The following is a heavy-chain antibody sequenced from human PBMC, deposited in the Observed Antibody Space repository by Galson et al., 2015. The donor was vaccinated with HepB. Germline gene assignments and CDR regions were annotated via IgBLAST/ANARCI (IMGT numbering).Heavy chain of an antibody. D-gene: IGHD4-17*01. V-gene: IGHV3-23*01. Sequence: SLRLSCAASGFTFSSYAMSWVRQAPGKGLEWVSAISGSGGSTYYADSVKGRSTISRDNSRNTLYLQMNSLRAEDTAVYYCAKEDGDYAAFDIWGQGTMVTVSS. CDR2: ISGSGGST. CDR3: AKEDGDYAAFDI. CDR1: GFTFSSYA. J-gene: IGHJ3*02.